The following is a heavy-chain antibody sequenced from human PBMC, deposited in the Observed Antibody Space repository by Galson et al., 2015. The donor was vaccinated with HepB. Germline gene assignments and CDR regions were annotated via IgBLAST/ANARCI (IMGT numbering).Heavy chain of an antibody. V-gene: IGHV1-69*13. CDR1: GGTFSSYA. J-gene: IGHJ4*02. D-gene: IGHD1-26*01. Sequence: SVKVSCKASGGTFSSYAISWVRQAPGQGLEWMGGIIPIFGTANYAQKFQGRVTITADESTSTAYMELSSLRSEDTAVYYCARGVRGGSYSQNLDYWGQGTLVTVSS. CDR2: IIPIFGTA. CDR3: ARGVRGGSYSQNLDY.